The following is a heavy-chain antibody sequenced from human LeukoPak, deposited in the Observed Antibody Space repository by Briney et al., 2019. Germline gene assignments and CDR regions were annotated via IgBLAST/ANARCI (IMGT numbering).Heavy chain of an antibody. V-gene: IGHV4-39*01. CDR2: IYYSGST. CDR1: GGSLSSSSYY. D-gene: IGHD2-2*01. J-gene: IGHJ4*02. Sequence: SETLSLTCTVSGGSLSSSSYYWGWIRQPPGKGLEWIGSIYYSGSTYYNPSLKSRVTISVDTSKNQFSLKLSSVTAADTAVYYCARRRVAPAATLDYWGQGTLVTVSS. CDR3: ARRRVAPAATLDY.